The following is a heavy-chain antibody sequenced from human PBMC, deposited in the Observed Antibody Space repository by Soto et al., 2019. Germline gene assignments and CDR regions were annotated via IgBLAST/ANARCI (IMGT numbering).Heavy chain of an antibody. CDR2: IKQDGSET. V-gene: IGHV3-7*01. D-gene: IGHD2-2*01. J-gene: IGHJ4*02. Sequence: GGSLRLSCAASGFTFSNYWMSWVRQAPGKGLEWVANIKQDGSETYYVDSVKGRFSISRDNAKNSLYLQMNSLRADDTAVYYCAREIVWTTSGSPNFDYWGQGALLTVSS. CDR3: AREIVWTTSGSPNFDY. CDR1: GFTFSNYW.